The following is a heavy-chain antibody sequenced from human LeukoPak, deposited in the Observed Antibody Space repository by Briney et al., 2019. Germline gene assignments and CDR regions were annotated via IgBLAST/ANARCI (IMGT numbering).Heavy chain of an antibody. CDR1: GFKFSDYA. D-gene: IGHD7-27*01. CDR3: ARAGLGIYYYYGMDV. J-gene: IGHJ6*02. CDR2: MSGTGGTS. V-gene: IGHV3-23*01. Sequence: GGSLRLSCAASGFKFSDYAMNWVRQAPGKGLEWVSGMSGTGGTSYYADSAKGRFTISRDNSKSTLDLQMNSLRAEDTAVYYCARAGLGIYYYYGMDVWGQGTTVTVSS.